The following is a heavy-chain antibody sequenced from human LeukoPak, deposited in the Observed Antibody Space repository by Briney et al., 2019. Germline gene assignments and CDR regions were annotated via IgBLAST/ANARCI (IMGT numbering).Heavy chain of an antibody. CDR3: ARPYSSGWHGDFDY. J-gene: IGHJ4*02. V-gene: IGHV3-30*04. D-gene: IGHD6-19*01. CDR1: GFTFSSYA. CDR2: ISYDGSNK. Sequence: GGSLRLSCAASGFTFSSYAMHWVRQAPGKGLEWVAVISYDGSNKYYADSVKGRFTISRDNSKNTLYLQMNSLRAEDTAVYYCARPYSSGWHGDFDYWGQGALVTVSS.